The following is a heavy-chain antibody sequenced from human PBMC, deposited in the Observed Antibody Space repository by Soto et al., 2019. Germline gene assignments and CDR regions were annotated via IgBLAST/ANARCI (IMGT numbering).Heavy chain of an antibody. D-gene: IGHD3-22*01. CDR3: ARVPSSSGPGP. J-gene: IGHJ4*02. CDR2: IIPILGIA. V-gene: IGHV1-69*02. Sequence: QVQLVQSGAEVKKPGSSVKVSCKASGGTFSSYTISWVRQAPGQGLEWMGRIIPILGIANYAQKFQGRVTXTXXKSTSTAYMELSSLRSEDTAVYYCARVPSSSGPGPWGQGTLVTVSS. CDR1: GGTFSSYT.